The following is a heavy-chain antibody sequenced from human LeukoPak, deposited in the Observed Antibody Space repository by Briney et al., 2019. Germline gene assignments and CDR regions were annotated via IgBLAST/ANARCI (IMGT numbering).Heavy chain of an antibody. CDR3: ARSFSSSWGMYYFDY. CDR2: IYYSGST. D-gene: IGHD6-13*01. CDR1: GGSISSSSYY. J-gene: IGHJ4*02. Sequence: SETLSLTCTVSGGSISSSSYYWGWIRQPPGKGLEWIGSIYYSGSTYYNPSLKSRVTISVDTSKNQFSLKLSSVTAADTAVYYCARSFSSSWGMYYFDYWGQGTLVTGSS. V-gene: IGHV4-39*01.